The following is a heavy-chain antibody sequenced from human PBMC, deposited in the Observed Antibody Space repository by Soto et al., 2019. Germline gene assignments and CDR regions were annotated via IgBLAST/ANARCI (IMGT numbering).Heavy chain of an antibody. D-gene: IGHD1-1*01. J-gene: IGHJ4*02. CDR2: IYWNDDK. V-gene: IGHV2-5*01. Sequence: SGPTLVNPTQTLTLTCTFSGFSLSTSGVGVGWIRQPPGKALEWLALIYWNDDKRCSPSLKSRLTITKDTSKNQVVLTMTNMDPVYSATKYRARVGTTKMDVWGQGTLVTVSS. CDR3: ARVGTTKMDV. CDR1: GFSLSTSGVG.